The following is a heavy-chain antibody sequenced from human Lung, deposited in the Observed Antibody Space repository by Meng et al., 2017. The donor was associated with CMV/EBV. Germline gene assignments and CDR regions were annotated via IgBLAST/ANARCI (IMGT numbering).Heavy chain of an antibody. CDR3: AKDRGDYSNFRFDP. Sequence: GEXXKISCAASGFTFSSYVMSWVRQVPGKGLEWLSGISGSGGRTYYAESIKGRFTISRDNSKNTIYLQMDNLRAEDTAVYYCAKDRGDYSNFRFDPWGQGTXVTVSS. CDR1: GFTFSSYV. D-gene: IGHD4-11*01. V-gene: IGHV3-23*01. J-gene: IGHJ5*02. CDR2: ISGSGGRT.